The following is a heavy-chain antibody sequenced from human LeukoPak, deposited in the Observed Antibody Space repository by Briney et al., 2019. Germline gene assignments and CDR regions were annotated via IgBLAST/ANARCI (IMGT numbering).Heavy chain of an antibody. D-gene: IGHD1-7*01. Sequence: GGSLRLSCAASGFTFDDFAMHWVRQPPGKGLQWISSISWDRGISVYAESVKGRFRISRDNAKSSLYLDMHSLAPEDTALYYCVKDLRLDLHLDTFHIWGQGTMVTVS. CDR2: ISWDRGIS. V-gene: IGHV3-9*01. CDR3: VKDLRLDLHLDTFHI. J-gene: IGHJ3*02. CDR1: GFTFDDFA.